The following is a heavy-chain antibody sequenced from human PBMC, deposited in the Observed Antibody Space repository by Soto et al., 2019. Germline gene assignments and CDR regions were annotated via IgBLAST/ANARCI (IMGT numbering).Heavy chain of an antibody. Sequence: GVSLRLSCTASGFTFGDYAMSWFRQAPGKWLEWVGFIRSKAYGGTTEYAASVKGRFTISRDDSKSIAYLQMNSLKTEDTAVYYCTREKLRFLEWLFRYDYWGQGTLVTVSS. J-gene: IGHJ4*02. CDR1: GFTFGDYA. CDR2: IRSKAYGGTT. V-gene: IGHV3-49*03. D-gene: IGHD3-3*01. CDR3: TREKLRFLEWLFRYDY.